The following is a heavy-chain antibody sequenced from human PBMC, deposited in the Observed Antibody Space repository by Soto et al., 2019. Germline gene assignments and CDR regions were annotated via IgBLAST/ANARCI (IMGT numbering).Heavy chain of an antibody. J-gene: IGHJ4*02. CDR1: GFTFSGYA. V-gene: IGHV3-23*01. D-gene: IGHD3-9*01. Sequence: EVPLLESGGGLVQPGGSLRLSCAGSGFTFSGYAIYWVRQAPGKGLEWVSGISSSGDTTHYADSVRGRFTTSRDNSKNTVYLQMISLRVEDTALYYCANFDWFPICYWGQGTLVTVSS. CDR2: ISSSGDTT. CDR3: ANFDWFPICY.